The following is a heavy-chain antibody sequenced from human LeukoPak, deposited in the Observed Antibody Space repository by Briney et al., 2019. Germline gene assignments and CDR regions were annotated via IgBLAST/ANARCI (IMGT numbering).Heavy chain of an antibody. V-gene: IGHV1-18*01. D-gene: IGHD1-1*01. CDR1: GYTFNTYG. CDR2: INAYNGNT. CDR3: ARRQGTTLSFDY. J-gene: IGHJ4*02. Sequence: GASVKVSCKASGYTFNTYGFSWVRQAPGQGLEWMGWINAYNGNTNYAQKLQGRVTMTTETSTSTAYMKLSSLRSDDTAVYYCARRQGTTLSFDYWGQGTLVTVSS.